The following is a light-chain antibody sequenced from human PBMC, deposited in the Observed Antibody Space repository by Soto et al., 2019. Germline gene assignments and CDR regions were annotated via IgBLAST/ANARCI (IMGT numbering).Light chain of an antibody. CDR3: QQYNTYRTWT. CDR1: QSSSDW. Sequence: DIQMTQSPSTLSTSVGDRATITCRASQSSSDWLAWHQQKPGKAPKLLIYKASSLESGVPSRFSGSGSGTEFTLTISGLQPDDFATYYCQQYNTYRTWTFGQGTKVDIK. CDR2: KAS. J-gene: IGKJ1*01. V-gene: IGKV1-5*03.